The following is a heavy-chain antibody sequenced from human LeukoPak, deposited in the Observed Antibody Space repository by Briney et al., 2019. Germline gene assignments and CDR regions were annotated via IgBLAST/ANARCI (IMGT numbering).Heavy chain of an antibody. D-gene: IGHD5-18*01. CDR2: IYYSGST. CDR3: ARLYSYGYSDAFDI. J-gene: IGHJ3*02. CDR1: XGSISXXX. Sequence: LTXXVXXGSISXXXWSXIRQXPGXXXXXIGYIYYSGSTNYNPSLKSRVTISVDTSKNQFSLKLSSVTAADTAVYYCARLYSYGYSDAFDIWGQGTMVTVSS. V-gene: IGHV4-59*01.